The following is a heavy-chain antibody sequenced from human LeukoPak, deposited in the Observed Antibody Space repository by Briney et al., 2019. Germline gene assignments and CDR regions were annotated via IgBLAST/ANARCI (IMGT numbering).Heavy chain of an antibody. CDR1: GFIFSNFW. D-gene: IGHD3-16*01. CDR2: INSDGSST. Sequence: GGSLRLSCAASGFIFSNFWMHWVRHAPGKGLVWVSRINSDGSSTIYAESVEGRFTISRDNAKNTLYLQMNSLRVEDTAVYYCARVHVNWYLDLWGRGTLVTVS. V-gene: IGHV3-74*01. J-gene: IGHJ2*01. CDR3: ARVHVNWYLDL.